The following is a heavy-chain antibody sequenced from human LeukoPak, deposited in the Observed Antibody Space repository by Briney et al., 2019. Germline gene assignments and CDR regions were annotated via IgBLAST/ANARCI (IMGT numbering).Heavy chain of an antibody. J-gene: IGHJ3*02. CDR2: IYYSGST. V-gene: IGHV4-59*01. CDR1: GGSISSYY. CDR3: ARGETHSSGWRSYAFDI. D-gene: IGHD6-19*01. Sequence: SETLSLTCNVSGGSISSYYWSWIRQPPGKGLEWIGYIYYSGSTNYNPSLKSRVTISVDTSKNQFSLKLSSVTAADTAVYYCARGETHSSGWRSYAFDIWGQGTMVTVSS.